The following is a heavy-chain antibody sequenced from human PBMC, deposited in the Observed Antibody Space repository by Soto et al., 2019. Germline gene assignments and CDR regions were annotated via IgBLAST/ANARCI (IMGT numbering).Heavy chain of an antibody. J-gene: IGHJ6*02. Sequence: GASVKVSCKASGGSFSSDAISWVRQAPGQGLEWMGGIIPRFGKAHYAQRFQGRVTITADESTSTVYMEVSSLRSDDTAVYYCARESGQQLPMDVWGQGTTVTVSS. CDR2: IIPRFGKA. V-gene: IGHV1-69*13. CDR3: ARESGQQLPMDV. CDR1: GGSFSSDA. D-gene: IGHD6-13*01.